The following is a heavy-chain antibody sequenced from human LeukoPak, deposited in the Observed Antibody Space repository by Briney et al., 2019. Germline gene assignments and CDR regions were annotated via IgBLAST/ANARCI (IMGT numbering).Heavy chain of an antibody. CDR3: AKSARGGSGSYYNGDYYFDY. D-gene: IGHD3-10*01. CDR1: GFTFDDYA. J-gene: IGHJ4*02. CDR2: ISGSGGST. Sequence: GRSLRLSCAASGFTFDDYAMHWVRQAPGKGLEWVSAISGSGGSTYYADSVKGRFTISRDNSKNTLYLQMNSLRAEDTAVYYCAKSARGGSGSYYNGDYYFDYWGQGTLVTVSS. V-gene: IGHV3-23*01.